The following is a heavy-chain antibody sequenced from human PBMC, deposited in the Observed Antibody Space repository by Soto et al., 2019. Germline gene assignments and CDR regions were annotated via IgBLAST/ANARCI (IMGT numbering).Heavy chain of an antibody. CDR1: GDSISSSSYY. D-gene: IGHD1-26*01. Sequence: QLQLQESGPGLVKPSETLSLTCTVSGDSISSSSYYWGWIRQPPGKGLQWIGTFYYSGSTYYNPSLKSRVTISVDTSNNQFSLKLSSVTAADTAVYYCAGHYHSGTYVAIGYWGQGTLVTVSS. CDR3: AGHYHSGTYVAIGY. V-gene: IGHV4-39*01. CDR2: FYYSGST. J-gene: IGHJ4*02.